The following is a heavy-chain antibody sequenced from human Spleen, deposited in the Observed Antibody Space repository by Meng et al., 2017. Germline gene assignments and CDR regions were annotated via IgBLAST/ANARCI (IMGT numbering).Heavy chain of an antibody. J-gene: IGHJ3*02. CDR1: GGSVSCYIYN. V-gene: IGHV4-31*03. CDR3: ARRGGFYYGSVIGDI. CDR2: ISNMWCT. D-gene: IGHD3-10*01. Sequence: VQRPDSAHVVVRPSQTSSLLSTASGGSVSCYIYNWSCFRQHPRQCLEWLGYISNMWCTYYNPSLKCRVAMSVDTSKNPFSLKLSSVTAADTAVYYCARRGGFYYGSVIGDIWGQGTMVTVSS.